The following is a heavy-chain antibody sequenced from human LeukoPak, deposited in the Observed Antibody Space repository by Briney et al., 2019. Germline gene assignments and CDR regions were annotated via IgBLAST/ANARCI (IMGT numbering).Heavy chain of an antibody. D-gene: IGHD3-22*01. CDR1: GFTFSSYW. V-gene: IGHV3-74*01. Sequence: GGSLRLSCAASGFTFSSYWMHWVRQAPGKGLVWVSLIKSDGSTNYEDSVKGRFTISRDNAKNTVSLQMNSLRAEDTGVYYCARAPSEIGGYYPEYFRHWGQGTLVTAAS. CDR2: IKSDGST. CDR3: ARAPSEIGGYYPEYFRH. J-gene: IGHJ1*01.